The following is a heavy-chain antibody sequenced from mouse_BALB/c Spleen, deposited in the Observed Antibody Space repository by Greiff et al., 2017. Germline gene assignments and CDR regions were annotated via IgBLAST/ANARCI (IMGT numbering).Heavy chain of an antibody. J-gene: IGHJ4*01. CDR3: ARWNYGSSYAMDD. CDR1: GYTFTDYW. V-gene: IGHV1-69*01. Sequence: QVQLQQPGAELVMPGASVKMSCKASGYTFTDYWMHWVKQRPGQGLEWIGAIDTSDSYTSYNQKFKGKATLTVDESSSTAYMQLSSLTSEDSAVYYCARWNYGSSYAMDDWGQGTSVTVSS. D-gene: IGHD1-1*01. CDR2: IDTSDSYT.